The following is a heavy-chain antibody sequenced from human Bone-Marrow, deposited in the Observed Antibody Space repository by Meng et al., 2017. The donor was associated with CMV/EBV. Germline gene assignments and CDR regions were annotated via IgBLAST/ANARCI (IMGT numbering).Heavy chain of an antibody. CDR2: ISSSSTYI. J-gene: IGHJ4*02. CDR3: ARGHVAYYS. Sequence: GESLKISCAGTGFTFSTYNMNWVRRAPGKGLEWVSSISSSSTYIYYADSVKGRFTISRDNSRNTVYLQMHGLRAEDTAVYFCARGHVAYYSWGQGTLVTVSS. V-gene: IGHV3-21*04. CDR1: GFTFSTYN. D-gene: IGHD3-16*01.